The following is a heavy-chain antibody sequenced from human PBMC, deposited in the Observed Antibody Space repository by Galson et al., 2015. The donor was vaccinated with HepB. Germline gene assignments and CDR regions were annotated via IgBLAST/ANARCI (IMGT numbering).Heavy chain of an antibody. J-gene: IGHJ4*02. V-gene: IGHV3-30-3*01. CDR3: ARGSLFDTYCGGDCYSH. CDR1: GFTFSSYA. Sequence: SLRLSCAASGFTFSSYAMHWVRQAPGKGLEWVAVISYDGSNKYYADSVKGRFTISRDNSKNTLYLQMNSLRAEDTAVYYCARGSLFDTYCGGDCYSHWGQGTLVTVSS. D-gene: IGHD2-21*01. CDR2: ISYDGSNK.